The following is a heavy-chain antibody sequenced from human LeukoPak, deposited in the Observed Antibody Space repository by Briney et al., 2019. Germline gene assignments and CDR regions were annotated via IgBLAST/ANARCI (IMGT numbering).Heavy chain of an antibody. D-gene: IGHD3-16*01. CDR2: IKQDGSEK. CDR3: ARRGTPNAFDL. CDR1: GFTFSSYW. J-gene: IGHJ3*01. Sequence: GRSLRLSCAASGFTFSSYWMSWVRQAPGKGLEWVANIKQDGSEKYYVDSVKGRFTISRDNAKNTLYLQMNNLRAEDTAVYYCARRGTPNAFDLWGQGTMVTVSS. V-gene: IGHV3-7*01.